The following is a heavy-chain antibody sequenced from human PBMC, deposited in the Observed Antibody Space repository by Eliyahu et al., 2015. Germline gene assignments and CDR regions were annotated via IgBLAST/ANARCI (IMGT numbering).Heavy chain of an antibody. D-gene: IGHD2-15*01. CDR3: ASAPYCSGGSCYS. V-gene: IGHV3-21*01. CDR2: ISSSSSYI. CDR1: GFTFSSYS. J-gene: IGHJ3*01. Sequence: EVQLVESGGGLVKPGGSLRLSXAASGFTFSSYSMNWVRQAPGKGXEWVSSISSSSSYIYYADSVKGRFTISRDNAKNSLYLQMNSLRAEDTAVYYCASAPYCSGGSCYSWGQGTMVTVSS.